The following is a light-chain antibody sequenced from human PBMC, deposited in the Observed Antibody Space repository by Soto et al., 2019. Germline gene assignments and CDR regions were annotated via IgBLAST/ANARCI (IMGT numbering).Light chain of an antibody. CDR1: QSIDSW. CDR3: QHYNSYLWT. Sequence: DIQMTQSPSTLSASVGDRVTITCRASQSIDSWLAWYQQKPGKAPKLLIYKASTLKSGVPSRFSGSGSGTEFTLSINSLQPDDFATYYCQHYNSYLWTFGQGTKVDIK. V-gene: IGKV1-5*03. CDR2: KAS. J-gene: IGKJ1*01.